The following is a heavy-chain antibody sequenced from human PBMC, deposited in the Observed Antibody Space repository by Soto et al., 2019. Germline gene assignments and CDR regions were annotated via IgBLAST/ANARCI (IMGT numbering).Heavy chain of an antibody. Sequence: QVQLQESGPGLVKPSGTLSLTCDVSGGSIKSNNWWSWVRQPPGKGLEWIGEIHHSGYTNYNPSLKSRVAISVDKSKNQFSLSLNSVTAADTAMYDCARDDSGYECPLSLWGQGTLVTVSS. J-gene: IGHJ4*02. CDR3: ARDDSGYECPLSL. D-gene: IGHD5-12*01. V-gene: IGHV4-4*02. CDR1: GGSIKSNNW. CDR2: IHHSGYT.